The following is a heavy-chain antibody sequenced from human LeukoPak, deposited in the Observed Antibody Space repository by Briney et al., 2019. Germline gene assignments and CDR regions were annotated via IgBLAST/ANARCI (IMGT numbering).Heavy chain of an antibody. CDR3: ALWQSSNSNYMRAFDI. D-gene: IGHD4-11*01. Sequence: ASVKVSCKASGYTFTDYSLHWVRQAPGQGLEWMGWISPNSGDTNYAQKFQGRVAMSRDTSISTAYMELSTLRSDDTAVYYCALWQSSNSNYMRAFDIWGQGTMVTVSS. V-gene: IGHV1-2*02. CDR1: GYTFTDYS. J-gene: IGHJ3*02. CDR2: ISPNSGDT.